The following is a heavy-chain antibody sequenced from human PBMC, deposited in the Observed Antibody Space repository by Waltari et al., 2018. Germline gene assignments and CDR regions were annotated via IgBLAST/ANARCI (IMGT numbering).Heavy chain of an antibody. CDR2: INWNSGSI. V-gene: IGHV3-9*01. CDR1: GFTFDDYA. CDR3: AKDKGGSYPLNGMDV. Sequence: EVQLVESGGGLVQPGRSLRLSCAASGFTFDDYAMHWVRQAPGKGLEGVSGINWNSGSIGYADSVKGRFTISRDNAKNALYLQMNSLRAEDTALYYCAKDKGGSYPLNGMDVWGQGTTVTVSS. D-gene: IGHD1-26*01. J-gene: IGHJ6*02.